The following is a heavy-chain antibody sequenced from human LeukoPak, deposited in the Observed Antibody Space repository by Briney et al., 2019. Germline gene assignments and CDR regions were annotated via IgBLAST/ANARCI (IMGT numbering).Heavy chain of an antibody. CDR1: GGSFSGYY. CDR2: INHSGST. D-gene: IGHD1-26*01. J-gene: IGHJ3*02. Sequence: PSETLSLTCAVYGGSFSGYYWSWIRQPPGKGLEWIGEINHSGSTNYNPSLNSRVTISVDTSKNQFSLKLSSVTAADTAVYYCARCVEGGAFDIWGQGTMVTVSS. V-gene: IGHV4-34*01. CDR3: ARCVEGGAFDI.